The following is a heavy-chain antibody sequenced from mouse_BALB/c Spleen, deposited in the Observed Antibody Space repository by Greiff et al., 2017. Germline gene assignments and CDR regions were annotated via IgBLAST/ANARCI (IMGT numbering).Heavy chain of an antibody. CDR2: ISYDGSN. V-gene: IGHV3-6*02. CDR1: GYSITSGYY. J-gene: IGHJ4*01. CDR3: ARGYDGSYYAMDY. Sequence: VQLKESGPGLVKPSQSLSLTCSVTGYSITSGYYWNWIRQFPGNKLEWMGYISYDGSNNYNPSLKNRISITRDTSKNQFFLKLNSVTTEDTATYYCARGYDGSYYAMDYWGQGTSVTVSS. D-gene: IGHD2-3*01.